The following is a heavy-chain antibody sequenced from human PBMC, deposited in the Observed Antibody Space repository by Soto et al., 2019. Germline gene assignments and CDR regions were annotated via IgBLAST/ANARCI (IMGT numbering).Heavy chain of an antibody. V-gene: IGHV1-2*04. D-gene: IGHD6-19*01. CDR2: INPNSGGT. J-gene: IGHJ3*02. CDR3: ARDSSGATSDAFDI. Sequence: GASVKVSCKASGYTFTGYYMHWVRQAPGQGLEWMGWINPNSGGTNYAQKFQGWVTMTRDTSISAAYMELSRLRSDDTAVYYCARDSSGATSDAFDIWGQGTMVTVSS. CDR1: GYTFTGYY.